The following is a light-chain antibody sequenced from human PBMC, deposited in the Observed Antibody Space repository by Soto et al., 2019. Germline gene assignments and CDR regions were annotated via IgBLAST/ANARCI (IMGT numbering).Light chain of an antibody. CDR3: LLLCGGVGV. CDR2: DTS. CDR1: SGAVTSDYY. V-gene: IGLV7-43*01. Sequence: QAVVTQDPSLTVSPGGTVTLTCASSSGAVTSDYYPSWFQQKPGQAPRTLIYDTSNKHSWTPARFSGSLLGGKAALTLSDVAPEEEAEFYCLLLCGGVGVFGGGTKLTVL. J-gene: IGLJ3*02.